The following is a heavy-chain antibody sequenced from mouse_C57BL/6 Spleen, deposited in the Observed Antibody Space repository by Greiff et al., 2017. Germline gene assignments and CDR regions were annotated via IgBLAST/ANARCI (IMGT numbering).Heavy chain of an antibody. J-gene: IGHJ4*01. CDR3: ARPLDSSIYYAMDY. V-gene: IGHV5-17*01. D-gene: IGHD3-2*02. CDR2: ISSGSSTI. Sequence: EVKLMESGGGLVKPGGSLKLSCAASGFTFSDYGMHWVRQAPEQGLEWVAYISSGSSTIYYADTVKGRFTISRDNAKNTLFLQMTSLRSEDTAMYYCARPLDSSIYYAMDYWGQGTSVTVSS. CDR1: GFTFSDYG.